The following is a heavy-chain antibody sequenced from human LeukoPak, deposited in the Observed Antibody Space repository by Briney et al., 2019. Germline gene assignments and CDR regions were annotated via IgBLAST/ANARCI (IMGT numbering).Heavy chain of an antibody. D-gene: IGHD6-19*01. J-gene: IGHJ4*02. V-gene: IGHV3-23*01. CDR1: GFTFTNYA. CDR3: AKLYSSGRYYFDY. CDR2: ISGNGVDT. Sequence: PGGSLRLSCAASGFTFTNYAMSWVRQAAGKGLGWVSTISGNGVDTYYTDSVQGRFTISRDNPKNTLYLQMNSLRVEDTAVYYCAKLYSSGRYYFDYWGQGTLVTVSS.